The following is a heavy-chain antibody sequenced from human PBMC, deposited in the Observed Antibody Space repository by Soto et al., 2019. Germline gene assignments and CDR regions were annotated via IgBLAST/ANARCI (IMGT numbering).Heavy chain of an antibody. V-gene: IGHV3-23*01. CDR3: AREGVTNYTDYYFDL. Sequence: GGSLRLSCAASRLTFSNYAMSWVRQAPGKGLEWVSGISGSGYSTYYADSVEGRFTISRDNSKSTLYLQMNSLRAEDTAVYYCAREGVTNYTDYYFDLWGHGALVTVSS. J-gene: IGHJ4*01. D-gene: IGHD4-4*01. CDR1: RLTFSNYA. CDR2: ISGSGYST.